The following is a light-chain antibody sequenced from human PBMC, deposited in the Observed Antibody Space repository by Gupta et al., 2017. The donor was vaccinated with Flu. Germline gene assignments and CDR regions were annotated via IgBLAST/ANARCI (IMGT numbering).Light chain of an antibody. J-gene: IGKJ4*01. V-gene: IGKV2-28*01. Sequence: VTPGEPASISCRSSQSLLHSNGYNYLDWYLQKPGQSPQLLIYLGSNRASGVPDRFSGSGSGTDFTLKISRVEAEDVGVYYCRQALQTLLTFGGGTKVEIK. CDR1: QSLLHSNGYNY. CDR3: RQALQTLLT. CDR2: LGS.